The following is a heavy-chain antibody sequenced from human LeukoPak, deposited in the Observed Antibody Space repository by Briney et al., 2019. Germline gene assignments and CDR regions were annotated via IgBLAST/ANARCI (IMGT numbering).Heavy chain of an antibody. J-gene: IGHJ5*02. CDR1: GYTFTSYY. V-gene: IGHV1-46*01. Sequence: ASVKVSCKASGYTFTSYYMHWVRQAPGQGLEWMGIINPSGGSTNYAQKLQGRVTMTRDTSTSTVYMELSSLRSEDTAVYYCSRVRTRITMIVVTKAEGWFDPWGEGTLVTVSS. D-gene: IGHD3-22*01. CDR3: SRVRTRITMIVVTKAEGWFDP. CDR2: INPSGGST.